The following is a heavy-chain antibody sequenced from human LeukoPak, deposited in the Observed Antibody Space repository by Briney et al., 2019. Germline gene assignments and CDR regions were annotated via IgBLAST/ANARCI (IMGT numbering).Heavy chain of an antibody. Sequence: PGGSLRLSCAASGFTFSSYAMSWVRQAPGKGLEWVSAISGSGGSTYYADSVKGRFTISRDNSKNTRYLQMNSLRAEDTAVYYCAKDPIVVVPAAISGWFDPWGQGTLVTVSS. CDR3: AKDPIVVVPAAISGWFDP. V-gene: IGHV3-23*01. CDR1: GFTFSSYA. CDR2: ISGSGGST. D-gene: IGHD2-2*02. J-gene: IGHJ5*02.